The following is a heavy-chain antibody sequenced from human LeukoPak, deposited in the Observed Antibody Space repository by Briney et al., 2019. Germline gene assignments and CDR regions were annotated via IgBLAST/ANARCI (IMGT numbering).Heavy chain of an antibody. CDR3: ARVGYSYGSAFDY. D-gene: IGHD5-18*01. Sequence: PSETLSLTCAVYGGSFSGYYWSWIRQHPGKGLEWIGYIYYSGSTYYNPSLKSRVTISVDTSKNQFSLKLSSVTAADTAVYYCARVGYSYGSAFDYWGQGTLVTVSS. CDR2: IYYSGST. CDR1: GGSFSGYY. V-gene: IGHV4-31*11. J-gene: IGHJ4*02.